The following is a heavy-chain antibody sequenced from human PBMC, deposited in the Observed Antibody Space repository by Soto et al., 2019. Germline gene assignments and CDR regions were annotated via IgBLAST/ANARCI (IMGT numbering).Heavy chain of an antibody. V-gene: IGHV1-3*01. CDR1: GYTFTNYA. J-gene: IGHJ3*02. CDR2: INAGNGNT. Sequence: ASVKVSCKASGYTFTNYAVHWVRQAPGQRLEWMGWINAGNGNTRYSQKFQGRVTITRDTSARTAYMELSSLRSEDTAVCYFAIDGGYCSGGSCPYPDAFDIWGQGTMVTVSS. CDR3: AIDGGYCSGGSCPYPDAFDI. D-gene: IGHD2-15*01.